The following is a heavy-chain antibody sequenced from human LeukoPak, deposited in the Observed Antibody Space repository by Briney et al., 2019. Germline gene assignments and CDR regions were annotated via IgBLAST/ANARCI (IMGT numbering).Heavy chain of an antibody. CDR1: GFTFSDYY. D-gene: IGHD6-6*01. CDR2: ISSSGSTI. V-gene: IGHV3-11*01. J-gene: IGHJ4*02. Sequence: GGSLRLSCAASGFTFSDYYTSWVRQAPGKGLEWGSYISSSGSTIYYADSVKGRFTISRDNAKNSLYLQMNSLRAEDTAVYYCARDLSYSSLQLVDYWGQGTLVTVSS. CDR3: ARDLSYSSLQLVDY.